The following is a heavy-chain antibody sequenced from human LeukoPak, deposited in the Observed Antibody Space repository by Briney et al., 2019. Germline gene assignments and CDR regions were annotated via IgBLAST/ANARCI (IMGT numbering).Heavy chain of an antibody. J-gene: IGHJ5*01. V-gene: IGHV3-23*01. Sequence: GGSLRLSCAASGFTFSTYAMTWVRQAPGKGLEWVSTISDGRSTYYADSVKGRFTISRENSKNTLYLQMNSLRVEHTAVYYCAKDMAAYSSSWFDYWGQGILVTVSS. CDR2: ISDGRST. D-gene: IGHD6-13*01. CDR1: GFTFSTYA. CDR3: AKDMAAYSSSWFDY.